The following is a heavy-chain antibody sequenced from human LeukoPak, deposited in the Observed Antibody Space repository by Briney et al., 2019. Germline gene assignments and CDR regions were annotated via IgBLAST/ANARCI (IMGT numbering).Heavy chain of an antibody. CDR1: GGSISSYY. J-gene: IGHJ4*02. CDR2: IYYSGST. CDR3: ARESPMVRGLFDY. D-gene: IGHD3-10*01. Sequence: SETLSLTCTVSGGSISSYYWSWIRQPPGKGLEWIGYIYYSGSTNYNPSLKSRVTISVDTSKNQFSLKLSSVTAADTAVYYCARESPMVRGLFDYWGQGTLVTVSS. V-gene: IGHV4-59*01.